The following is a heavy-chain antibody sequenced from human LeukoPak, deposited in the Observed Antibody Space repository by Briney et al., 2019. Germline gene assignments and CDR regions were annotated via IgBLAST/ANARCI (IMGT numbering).Heavy chain of an antibody. D-gene: IGHD3-10*01. CDR2: ISAYNGNK. V-gene: IGHV1-18*01. Sequence: ASVKVSCKASGYTFTSYGISWVRQAPGQGLEWMGWISAYNGNKNYAQKLQGRVTMTTDTSTSTAYMELRSLRSDDTAVYYCARDPDYYGSGSYNWFDPWGQGTLVTVSS. J-gene: IGHJ5*02. CDR1: GYTFTSYG. CDR3: ARDPDYYGSGSYNWFDP.